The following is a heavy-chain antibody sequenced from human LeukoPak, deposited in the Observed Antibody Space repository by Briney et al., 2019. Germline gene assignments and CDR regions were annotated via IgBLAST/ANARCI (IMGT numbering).Heavy chain of an antibody. Sequence: GGSLRLSCAASGFTFSSYTMSWVRQAPGKGLEWVSRISGRELKADYADSVKGRFTISRDNSKNTLYLQMNSLRAEDTAMYFCAKDSAGIVSNTIYDNWGQGVLVTVSS. V-gene: IGHV3-23*01. CDR1: GFTFSSYT. D-gene: IGHD2/OR15-2a*01. CDR2: ISGRELKA. CDR3: AKDSAGIVSNTIYDN. J-gene: IGHJ4*02.